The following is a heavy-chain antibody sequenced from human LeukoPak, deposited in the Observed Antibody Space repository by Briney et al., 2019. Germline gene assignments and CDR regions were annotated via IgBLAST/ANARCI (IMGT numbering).Heavy chain of an antibody. Sequence: SQTLSLTCAVSGGSISSGGYSWSWIRQPPGKGLEWIGYIYHSGSTYYNPSLKSRVTISVDRSKNQFSLKLSSVTAADTAVYYCARVIDYGDEHFDYWGQGTLVTVSS. J-gene: IGHJ4*02. CDR3: ARVIDYGDEHFDY. CDR1: GGSISSGGYS. CDR2: IYHSGST. V-gene: IGHV4-30-2*01. D-gene: IGHD4-17*01.